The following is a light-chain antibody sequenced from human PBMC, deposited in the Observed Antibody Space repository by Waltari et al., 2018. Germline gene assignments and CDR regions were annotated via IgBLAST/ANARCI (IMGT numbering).Light chain of an antibody. J-gene: IGKJ2*01. CDR3: QQYYAAPYT. V-gene: IGKV4-1*01. Sequence: DIVMTQSPDSLAVSLGGRATINCKSRRSVLDTSKNKNFLAWYQLQPGQSPKLLIYWASTRESGVPDRFSASVSGTDFTLTISSLQAEDVAIYSCQQYYAAPYTFGQGTKVEIK. CDR2: WAS. CDR1: RSVLDTSKNKNF.